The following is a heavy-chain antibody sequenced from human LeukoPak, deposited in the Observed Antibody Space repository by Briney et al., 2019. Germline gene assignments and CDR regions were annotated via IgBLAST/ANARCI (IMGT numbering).Heavy chain of an antibody. CDR3: ATRSGDCSSTSCYSHY. Sequence: GGSLRLSCAASGFTVSSNYMSWVRQAPGKGLEWVSVIYSGGSTYYADSVKGRFTISRDNHKNTLYLQMNSLRAEDTALYYCATRSGDCSSTSCYSHYWGQGTLVTVSS. V-gene: IGHV3-53*01. J-gene: IGHJ4*02. CDR2: IYSGGST. CDR1: GFTVSSNY. D-gene: IGHD2-2*02.